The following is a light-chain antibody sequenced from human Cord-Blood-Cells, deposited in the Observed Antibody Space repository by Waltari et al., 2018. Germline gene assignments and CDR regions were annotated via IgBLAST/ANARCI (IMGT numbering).Light chain of an antibody. CDR3: QQRSNWPPLT. V-gene: IGKV3-11*01. Sequence: EIVLTQSPATLSLSPGERATLSCRASPSVSSYLAWYQQEPGQAPRRLIYDASNRATGIPARFSGSGSGTDFTLTISSLEPEDVAVYYCQQRSNWPPLTFGGGTKVEIK. CDR1: PSVSSY. J-gene: IGKJ4*01. CDR2: DAS.